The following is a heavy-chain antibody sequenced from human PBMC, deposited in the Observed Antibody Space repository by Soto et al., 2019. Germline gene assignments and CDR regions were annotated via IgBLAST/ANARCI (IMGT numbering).Heavy chain of an antibody. D-gene: IGHD1-1*01. Sequence: QVQLQESGPGLVKPSETLPLTCTVSGGSISSYYWSWIRQPPGKGLEWIGYVSYTGSTYYNPSLQSRVTISLGTSMNRFSLKVASVTAADTAVYYCARLLVDLNDYWSLDPWGQGTLVTVSS. J-gene: IGHJ5*02. CDR1: GGSISSYY. CDR3: ARLLVDLNDYWSLDP. CDR2: VSYTGST. V-gene: IGHV4-59*13.